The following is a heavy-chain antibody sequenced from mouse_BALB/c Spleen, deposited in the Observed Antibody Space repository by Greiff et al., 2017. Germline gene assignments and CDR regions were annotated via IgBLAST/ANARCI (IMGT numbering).Heavy chain of an antibody. V-gene: IGHV3-2*02. CDR1: GYSITSDYA. D-gene: IGHD1-2*01. J-gene: IGHJ2*01. CDR2: ISYSGST. Sequence: EVKLVESGPGLVKPSQSLSLTCTVTGYSITSDYAWNWIRQFPGNKLEWMGYISYSGSTSYNPSLKSRISITRDTSKNQFFLQLNSVTTEDTATYYCARGYGSDYWGQGTTLTVSS. CDR3: ARGYGSDY.